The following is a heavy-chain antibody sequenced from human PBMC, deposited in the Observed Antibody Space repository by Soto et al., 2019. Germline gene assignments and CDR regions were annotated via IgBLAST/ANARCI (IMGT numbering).Heavy chain of an antibody. J-gene: IGHJ6*02. CDR3: ARGTYYDFWSGYYTDYYYGMDV. V-gene: IGHV1-69*01. D-gene: IGHD3-3*01. CDR2: IIPIFGTA. CDR1: GGTFSSYA. Sequence: QVQLVQSGAEVKKPGSSVKVSCKASGGTFSSYAISWVRQAPGQGLEWMGGIIPIFGTANYAERFEGRVTITADEPTSTAYMELSSVRSEDTAVYYCARGTYYDFWSGYYTDYYYGMDVWGQGTTVTVSS.